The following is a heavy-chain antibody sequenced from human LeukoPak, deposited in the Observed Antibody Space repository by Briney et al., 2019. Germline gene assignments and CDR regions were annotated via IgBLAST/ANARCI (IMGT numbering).Heavy chain of an antibody. J-gene: IGHJ4*02. CDR1: GYTLTELS. D-gene: IGHD2-2*01. CDR3: ATGGDCSSTSCLFDY. CDR2: FDPEDGET. Sequence: ASVKVSCKVSGYTLTELSMHWVRQAPGKGLEWMGGFDPEDGETIYAQKFQGRVTMTEDTSTDTAYMELSSLRSEDTAVYYCATGGDCSSTSCLFDYWGQGTLDTVSS. V-gene: IGHV1-24*01.